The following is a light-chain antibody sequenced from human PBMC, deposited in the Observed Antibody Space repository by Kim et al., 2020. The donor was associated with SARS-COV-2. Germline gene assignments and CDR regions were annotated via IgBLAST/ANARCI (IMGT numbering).Light chain of an antibody. V-gene: IGKV3-11*01. CDR1: QSIGSL. Sequence: SPGDRATLSCRDSQSIGSLLAWYQQKPGQTPRLLIYDASNRATGIPARFSGSGSGTDFTLTISSLEPDDFAVYYCQHRDSWPPKFTFGPGTKVDIK. CDR3: QHRDSWPPKFT. J-gene: IGKJ3*01. CDR2: DAS.